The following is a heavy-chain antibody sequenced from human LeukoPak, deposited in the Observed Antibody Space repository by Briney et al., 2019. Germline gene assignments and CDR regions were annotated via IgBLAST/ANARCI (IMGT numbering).Heavy chain of an antibody. D-gene: IGHD6-19*01. CDR3: VFRDGSGF. CDR2: ISKSGGGT. V-gene: IGHV3-64D*06. Sequence: PGGSLRLSCSASGFAFNKYAVDWVRQAPGKGLEYVSAISKSGGGTYYADSVKGRFTISRDNSKNTLYLQMNSLRTEDTAVYHCVFRDGSGFWGQGTLVTVTS. J-gene: IGHJ4*02. CDR1: GFAFNKYA.